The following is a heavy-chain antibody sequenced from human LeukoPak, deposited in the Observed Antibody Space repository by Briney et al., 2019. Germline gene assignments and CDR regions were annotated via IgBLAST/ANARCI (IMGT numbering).Heavy chain of an antibody. CDR2: ISYDGSNK. Sequence: PGRSLRLSCAASGFTFSSYGMHWVRQAPGQGLEWVAVISYDGSNKYYADSVKGRFTISRDNSKNTLYLQMNSLRAEDTAVYYCALFSGSYGMDVWGQGTTVTVSS. J-gene: IGHJ6*02. CDR1: GFTFSSYG. D-gene: IGHD1-26*01. CDR3: ALFSGSYGMDV. V-gene: IGHV3-30*03.